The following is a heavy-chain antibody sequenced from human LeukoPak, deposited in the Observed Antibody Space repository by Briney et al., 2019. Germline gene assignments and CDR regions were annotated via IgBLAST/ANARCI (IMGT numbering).Heavy chain of an antibody. CDR3: AKDGNWASVS. J-gene: IGHJ5*02. Sequence: PGGPLRLSCVGSGITFSVHWVRQVPGKRLERLTFIRHDGTDQHYEDSVRGRFTISRDNSKNTVYLQMNSLRPEDTALYYCAKDGNWASVSWGQGTLVTVSS. V-gene: IGHV3-30*02. CDR2: IRHDGTDQ. CDR1: GITFS. D-gene: IGHD7-27*01.